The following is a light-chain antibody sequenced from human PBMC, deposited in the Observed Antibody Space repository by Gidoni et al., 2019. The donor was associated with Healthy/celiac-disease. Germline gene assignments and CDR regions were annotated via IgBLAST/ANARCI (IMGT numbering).Light chain of an antibody. J-gene: IGKJ4*01. CDR1: QSVSSSY. Sequence: EIVLTQSPGTLSLSPGERATLSCTASQSVSSSYLAWYQQKPGQAPRLLIDGASSRATGIPDRFSGSGSGTDFTLTISRLEPEDFAVYYCQQYGSSPPLTFGGGTKVEIK. V-gene: IGKV3-20*01. CDR3: QQYGSSPPLT. CDR2: GAS.